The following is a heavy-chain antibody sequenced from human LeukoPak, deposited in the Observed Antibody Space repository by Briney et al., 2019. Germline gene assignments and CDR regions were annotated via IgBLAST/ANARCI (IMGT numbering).Heavy chain of an antibody. CDR2: IWYDGSNK. CDR1: GFTFSSYG. Sequence: PGGSLRLSCAASGFTFSSYGMHWVRQAPGKGLEWVAVIWYDGSNKYYADSVKGRFTISRDNSKNTLYLQMNSLRTEDTAVYYCAKDHRPLVYYMDVWGKGTTVTVSS. CDR3: AKDHRPLVYYMDV. J-gene: IGHJ6*03. V-gene: IGHV3-33*06. D-gene: IGHD6-6*01.